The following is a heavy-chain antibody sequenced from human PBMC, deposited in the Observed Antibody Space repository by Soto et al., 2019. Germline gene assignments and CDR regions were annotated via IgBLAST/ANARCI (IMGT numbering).Heavy chain of an antibody. CDR1: GYTFTGYY. J-gene: IGHJ4*02. CDR3: ARDQYSSGWYGPGY. V-gene: IGHV1-2*04. CDR2: INPNSGGT. D-gene: IGHD6-19*01. Sequence: ASVKVSFKAAGYTFTGYYMHWVRQAPGQGLEWMGWINPNSGGTNYAQKFQGWVTVTRDTSISTAYMELSRLRSDDTAVYYCARDQYSSGWYGPGYWGQGTLVTVSS.